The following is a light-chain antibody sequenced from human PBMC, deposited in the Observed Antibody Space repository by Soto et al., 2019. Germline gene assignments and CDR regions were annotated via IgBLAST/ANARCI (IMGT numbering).Light chain of an antibody. J-gene: IGKJ4*01. CDR2: AAS. Sequence: EIVMTQSQATLSVSPGEGATLSCRASQSVSSNLAWYQQKPGQAPRLLIYAASTRATGIPARFTGSGSGTEFTLTISSLQSDDFGVYYCQQYSSWPLTFGGGTKLEIK. CDR1: QSVSSN. CDR3: QQYSSWPLT. V-gene: IGKV3-15*01.